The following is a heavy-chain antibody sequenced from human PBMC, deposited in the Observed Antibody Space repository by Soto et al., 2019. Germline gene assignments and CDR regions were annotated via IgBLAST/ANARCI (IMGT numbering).Heavy chain of an antibody. V-gene: IGHV3-7*05. J-gene: IGHJ4*02. CDR3: TKDET. Sequence: VQLVESGGGLVQPGGSLRLSCAASGGTFNWFWVGWVRQSPGKGLEWVANIKEDGSEMYYVDSVKGRFIISRDNAKNSLHLQRNSLRFEDTAVYYCTKDETWGPGTPVIVSS. CDR2: IKEDGSEM. CDR1: GGTFNWFW.